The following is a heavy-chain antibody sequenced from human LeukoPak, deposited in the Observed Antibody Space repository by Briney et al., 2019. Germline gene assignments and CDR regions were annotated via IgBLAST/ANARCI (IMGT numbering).Heavy chain of an antibody. Sequence: PGGSLRLSCAASGFTFSSYAMSWVRQAPGKGLEWVSAISGSGGSTYYADSVKGRFTISRDNSKNTLYLQMNSLRAEDTAVYYCAKDRGNYYDSSGYSGYFDYWGQGTLVTVSS. D-gene: IGHD3-22*01. V-gene: IGHV3-23*01. CDR2: ISGSGGST. CDR1: GFTFSSYA. CDR3: AKDRGNYYDSSGYSGYFDY. J-gene: IGHJ4*02.